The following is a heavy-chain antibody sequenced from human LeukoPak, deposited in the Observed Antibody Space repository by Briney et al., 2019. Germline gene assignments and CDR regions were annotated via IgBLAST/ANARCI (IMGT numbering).Heavy chain of an antibody. CDR1: GGSFSGYY. CDR2: INHSGST. CDR3: ARGPFVVTIFGVVISGLFDY. V-gene: IGHV4-34*01. J-gene: IGHJ4*02. Sequence: SETLSLTCAVYGGSFSGYYWRWIRQPPGKGLEWLGEINHSGSTNYNPSLKSRVTISVDTSKNQFSLKLSSLTAADTAVYYCARGPFVVTIFGVVISGLFDYWGQGTLVTVSS. D-gene: IGHD3-3*01.